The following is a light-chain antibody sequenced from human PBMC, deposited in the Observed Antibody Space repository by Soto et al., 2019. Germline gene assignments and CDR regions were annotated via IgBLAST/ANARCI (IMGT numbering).Light chain of an antibody. CDR1: QSVSSSY. CDR2: GAS. V-gene: IGKV3-20*01. J-gene: IGKJ1*01. Sequence: ESVLTQSPGTLSLSPGEKATLSCRASQSVSSSYLAWYQPKPGQAPRLLIYGASSRATGIPDRFSGSGSGTDFTLTVSRLEPEDFAVYYCQQFGSSSWTFGQGTKVDIK. CDR3: QQFGSSSWT.